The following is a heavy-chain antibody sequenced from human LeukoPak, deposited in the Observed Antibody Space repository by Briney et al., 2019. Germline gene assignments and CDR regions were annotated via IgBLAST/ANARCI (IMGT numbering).Heavy chain of an antibody. Sequence: ASVKVSCKASGYTFTSYDINWVRQATGQGLEWVGWMNPNSGNTGYAQKFQGRVTMTRNTSISTAYMELSSLRSEDTAVYYCASGELLSDAFDIWGQGTMVTVSS. CDR3: ASGELLSDAFDI. CDR1: GYTFTSYD. D-gene: IGHD1-26*01. J-gene: IGHJ3*02. CDR2: MNPNSGNT. V-gene: IGHV1-8*01.